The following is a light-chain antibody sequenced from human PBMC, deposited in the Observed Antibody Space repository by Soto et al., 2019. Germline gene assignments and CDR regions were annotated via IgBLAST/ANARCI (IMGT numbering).Light chain of an antibody. Sequence: QSALTQPASVSGSPGQSITISCTGTSGDVGGYNYVSWYQQYPGKVPKLIIYDVSNRPSGVSNRFSGSKSGNTASLTISGLQAEDEADHYCSSYTTSGTRVFGGGTKLTVL. CDR3: SSYTTSGTRV. V-gene: IGLV2-14*01. CDR1: SGDVGGYNY. CDR2: DVS. J-gene: IGLJ2*01.